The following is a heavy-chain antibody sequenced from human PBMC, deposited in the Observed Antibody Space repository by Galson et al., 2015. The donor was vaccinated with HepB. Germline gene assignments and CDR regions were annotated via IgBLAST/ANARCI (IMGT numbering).Heavy chain of an antibody. CDR2: IYWNDDK. V-gene: IGHV2-5*01. CDR1: GFSLASSGVG. D-gene: IGHD3-16*01. CDR3: AHRRPISSPGGYFDY. J-gene: IGHJ4*02. Sequence: PALVKPTQTLTLTCTFSGFSLASSGVGVGWIRQPPGKALEWLALIYWNDDKRYSPSLNNRLTIIKDTSKNHVVPTMTNMDPVDTATYYCAHRRPISSPGGYFDYWGQGTLVTVSS.